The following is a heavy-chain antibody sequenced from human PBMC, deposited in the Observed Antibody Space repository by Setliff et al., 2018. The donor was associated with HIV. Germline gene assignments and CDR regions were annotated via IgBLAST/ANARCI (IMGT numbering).Heavy chain of an antibody. CDR1: GFTFSSYE. D-gene: IGHD3-16*01. CDR3: ARAVYSYGFSYYGMDV. Sequence: GGSLRLSCVGSGFTFSSYEMNWVRQAPGKGLEWVSYSSSSGSVVYYADSVKGRFTFSRDNTENSVYLQMNSLRAEDSATYYCARAVYSYGFSYYGMDVWGQGTTVTVSS. CDR2: SSSSGSVV. J-gene: IGHJ6*02. V-gene: IGHV3-48*03.